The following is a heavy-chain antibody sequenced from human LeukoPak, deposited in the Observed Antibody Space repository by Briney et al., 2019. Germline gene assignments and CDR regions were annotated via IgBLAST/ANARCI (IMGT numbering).Heavy chain of an antibody. CDR1: GGSFSGYY. CDR2: INHSGST. V-gene: IGHV4-34*01. D-gene: IGHD6-19*01. J-gene: IGHJ6*02. CDR3: ARRQWLVRSYYYGMDV. Sequence: SETLSLTCAVYGGSFSGYYWSWIRQPPGKGLEWIGEINHSGSTNYNPSLKSRVTISVDTSENQFSLKLSSVTAADTAVYYCARRQWLVRSYYYGMDVWGQGTTVTVSS.